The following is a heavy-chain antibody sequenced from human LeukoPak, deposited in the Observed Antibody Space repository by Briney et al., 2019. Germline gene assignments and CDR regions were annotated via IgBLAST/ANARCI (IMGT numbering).Heavy chain of an antibody. V-gene: IGHV4-39*01. CDR2: IDYSGGT. Sequence: PSETLSLTCTVSGGSISSSSYYWGWIRQPPGKGLEWIGSIDYSGGTYYNPALKSRVTISVDTSKNQFSRKLSSVTAADTAVYYCATSPSTIFLYYYYMDVWGKGTTVTISS. CDR3: ATSPSTIFLYYYYMDV. J-gene: IGHJ6*03. D-gene: IGHD3-9*01. CDR1: GGSISSSSYY.